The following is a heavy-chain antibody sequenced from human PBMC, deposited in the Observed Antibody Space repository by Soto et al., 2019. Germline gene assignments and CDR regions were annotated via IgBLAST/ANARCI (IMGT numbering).Heavy chain of an antibody. CDR1: GGTFSSYT. D-gene: IGHD4-17*01. CDR2: IIPILGIA. Sequence: ASVKVSCKASGGTFSSYTISWVRQAPGQGLEWMGRIIPILGIANYAQKFQGRVTITADKSTSTAYMELSSLRSEDTAVYYCARDKDYGDYNFDYWGQGTLVTVS. CDR3: ARDKDYGDYNFDY. J-gene: IGHJ4*02. V-gene: IGHV1-69*04.